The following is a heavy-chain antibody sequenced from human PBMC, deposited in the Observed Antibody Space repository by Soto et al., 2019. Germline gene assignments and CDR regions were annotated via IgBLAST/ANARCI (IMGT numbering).Heavy chain of an antibody. Sequence: GGSLRLSCAASGFTFSSYGMHWVRQAPGKGLEWVAVISYDGSNKYYADSVKGRFTISRDNSKNTLYLQMNSLRAEDTAVYYWAKAPGYYYYGMEVWGQGTTVTVSS. J-gene: IGHJ6*02. V-gene: IGHV3-30*18. CDR1: GFTFSSYG. CDR3: AKAPGYYYYGMEV. CDR2: ISYDGSNK.